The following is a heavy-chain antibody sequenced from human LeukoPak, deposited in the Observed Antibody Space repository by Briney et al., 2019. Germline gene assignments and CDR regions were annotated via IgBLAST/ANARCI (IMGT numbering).Heavy chain of an antibody. CDR1: GLTFSSYA. V-gene: IGHV3-23*01. CDR3: AKVRNWNDGFDY. CDR2: ISGSGGST. D-gene: IGHD1-1*01. J-gene: IGHJ4*02. Sequence: GGSRRLSCAVSGLTFSSYAMSWVRQAPGKGLEWVSAISGSGGSTYYADSVKGRFTISRDNSKNTLYLQMNSLRAEDTAVYYCAKVRNWNDGFDYWGQGTLVTVSS.